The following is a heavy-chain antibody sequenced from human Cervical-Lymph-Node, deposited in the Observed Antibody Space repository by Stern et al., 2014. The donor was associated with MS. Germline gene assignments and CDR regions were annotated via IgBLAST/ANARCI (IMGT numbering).Heavy chain of an antibody. CDR2: IYYSGTT. CDR3: ARATDL. CDR1: GASIDHHF. V-gene: IGHV4-59*11. J-gene: IGHJ5*02. Sequence: QVQLQESGPGLLRPSETLSLTCTVSGASIDHHFWSWIRQPPGKGLEWIGYIYYSGTTNDNASLKGRFAISIDTSRTQFSLRLSSVTAADTAGYYCARATDLWGQGTLVAVSS.